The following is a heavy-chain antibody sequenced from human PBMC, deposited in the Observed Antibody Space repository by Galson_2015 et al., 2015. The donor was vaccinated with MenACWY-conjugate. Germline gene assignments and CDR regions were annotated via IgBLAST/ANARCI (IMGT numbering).Heavy chain of an antibody. J-gene: IGHJ4*02. CDR3: ARDYYDSSGYTIRGPFDY. CDR1: GFTFRPYG. CDR2: IWSDGGKA. V-gene: IGHV3-33*01. D-gene: IGHD3-22*01. Sequence: LRLSCAASGFTFRPYGMHWVRPAPGKGLDWVAVIWSDGGKAYYADSVKGRFTISRYNSENKLYLQLNSLRAEDTAVYYCARDYYDSSGYTIRGPFDYWGRGTLVTVSS.